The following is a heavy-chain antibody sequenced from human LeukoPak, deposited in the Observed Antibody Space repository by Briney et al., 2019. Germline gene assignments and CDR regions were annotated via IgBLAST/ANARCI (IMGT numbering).Heavy chain of an antibody. V-gene: IGHV3-30*04. CDR2: ISYDGSNK. CDR3: AKDRLSMITFGGVIGNWFDP. Sequence: AGGSLRLSCAASGFTFRSYAMHWVRQAPGKGLEWVAVISYDGSNKKYADSAKGRFTISRDNSKNTLYLQMNSLRAEDTAVYYCAKDRLSMITFGGVIGNWFDPWGQGTLVTVSS. CDR1: GFTFRSYA. D-gene: IGHD3-16*02. J-gene: IGHJ5*02.